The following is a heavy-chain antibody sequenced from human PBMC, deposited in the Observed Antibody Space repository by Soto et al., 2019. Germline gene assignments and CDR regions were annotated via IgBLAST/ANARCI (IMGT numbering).Heavy chain of an antibody. Sequence: ASVKVSCKVSGYTLTELSMHWVRQAPGKGLEWMGGFDPEDGETIYAQKFQGRVTMTEDTSTDTAYMELSSLRSEVTAVYYCATGDRTVAGSDYWGQGTLVTVSS. D-gene: IGHD6-19*01. CDR1: GYTLTELS. V-gene: IGHV1-24*01. J-gene: IGHJ4*02. CDR3: ATGDRTVAGSDY. CDR2: FDPEDGET.